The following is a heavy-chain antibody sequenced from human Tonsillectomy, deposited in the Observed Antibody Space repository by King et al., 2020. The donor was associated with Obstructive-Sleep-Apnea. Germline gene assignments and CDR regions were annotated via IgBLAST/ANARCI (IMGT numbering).Heavy chain of an antibody. V-gene: IGHV3-49*03. CDR2: IRSKAYGATT. CDR1: GFTFGDYA. J-gene: IGHJ4*02. D-gene: IGHD1-14*01. CDR3: TRWGITTTLFDY. Sequence: DVQLVESGGGLVQPGRSLRLSCTASGFTFGDYAMTWFRQAPGKGLEYIGFIRSKAYGATTEYAASVKGRFIISRDDSKSIAYLQVNSLKTEDTAVYYCTRWGITTTLFDYWGQGTLVTVSS.